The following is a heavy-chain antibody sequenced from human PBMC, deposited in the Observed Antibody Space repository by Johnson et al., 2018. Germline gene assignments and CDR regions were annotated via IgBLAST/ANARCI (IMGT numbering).Heavy chain of an antibody. D-gene: IGHD1-7*01. CDR3: AKEFFRYNWNYGGNAFDI. J-gene: IGHJ3*02. V-gene: IGHV3-30*18. CDR1: GFTFSSYG. CDR2: ISYDGSNK. Sequence: QVQLVQSGGGVVQPGRSLRLSCAASGFTFSSYGMHWVRQAPGKGLEWVAVISYDGSNKYYADSVKGRFTISRDNSKNTLYLQMNSLRAEDTAVHYCAKEFFRYNWNYGGNAFDIWGQGTMVTVSS.